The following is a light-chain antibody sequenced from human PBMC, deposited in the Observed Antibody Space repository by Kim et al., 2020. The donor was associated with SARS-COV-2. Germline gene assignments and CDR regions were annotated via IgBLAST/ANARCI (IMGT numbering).Light chain of an antibody. V-gene: IGLV2-14*01. J-gene: IGLJ2*01. CDR2: DVS. CDR1: SSDVGGYNY. CDR3: SSYTSSSTF. Sequence: QSALTQPASVSGSPGQSITISCTGTSSDVGGYNYVSWYQQHPGKAPKLMIYDVSKRPSGVSNRFSGSKSGNTASLTISGLQAEDEAGYYCSSYTSSSTFFGGGTQLTVL.